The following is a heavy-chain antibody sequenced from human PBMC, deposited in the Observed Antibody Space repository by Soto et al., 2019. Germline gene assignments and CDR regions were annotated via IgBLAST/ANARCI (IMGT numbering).Heavy chain of an antibody. Sequence: ASVKVSCKASGYTFTSYGISWVRQAPGQGLEWMGWISAYNGNTNYAQKLQGRVTMTTDTSTSTAYMELRSLRSDDTAVYYCARNAYSDFWSCYDYYYYYMDVWGKGTTVTVSS. CDR2: ISAYNGNT. V-gene: IGHV1-18*01. CDR1: GYTFTSYG. J-gene: IGHJ6*03. CDR3: ARNAYSDFWSCYDYYYYYMDV. D-gene: IGHD3-3*01.